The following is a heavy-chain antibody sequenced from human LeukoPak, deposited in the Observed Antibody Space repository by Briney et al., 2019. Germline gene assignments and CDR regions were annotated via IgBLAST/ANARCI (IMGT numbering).Heavy chain of an antibody. CDR2: ISTSSSYI. J-gene: IGHJ3*02. V-gene: IGHV3-21*01. CDR1: GFTFSSYS. Sequence: AGGSRRLSCAASGFTFSSYSMNWVRQAPGKGLEWVSSISTSSSYIYYADSVKGRFTISRDNAKNSLYLQMNSLRAEDTAVYYCATTHQLLYGDAFDIWGQGTMVTVSS. D-gene: IGHD2-2*02. CDR3: ATTHQLLYGDAFDI.